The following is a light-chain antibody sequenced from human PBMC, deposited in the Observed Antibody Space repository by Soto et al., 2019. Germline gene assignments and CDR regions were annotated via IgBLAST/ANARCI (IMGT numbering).Light chain of an antibody. CDR3: QQLKSYPLT. Sequence: DIQLTQSPSFLSASVGDRVTITCRASQGITSYLAWYQQKPGKAPKLLIYAASTLESGVSSRFSGSGSGTKFTHTISSLQPEDFATYYCQQLKSYPLTFGGGTKVEIK. V-gene: IGKV1-9*01. J-gene: IGKJ4*01. CDR1: QGITSY. CDR2: AAS.